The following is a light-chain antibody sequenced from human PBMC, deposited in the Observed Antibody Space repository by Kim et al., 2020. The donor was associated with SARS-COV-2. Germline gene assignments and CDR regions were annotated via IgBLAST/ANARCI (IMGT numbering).Light chain of an antibody. CDR2: RAF. CDR3: QQYDTYPWT. CDR1: QNINTW. V-gene: IGKV1-5*03. J-gene: IGKJ1*01. Sequence: DIQMTLSPSTLSASAGDRVTITCRASQNINTWLAWYQQKPGKAPKLLIYRAFILESGVPSRFSGSGSGTDFTLTISGLLPDDFAIYYCQQYDTYPWTFGQGTKVDIK.